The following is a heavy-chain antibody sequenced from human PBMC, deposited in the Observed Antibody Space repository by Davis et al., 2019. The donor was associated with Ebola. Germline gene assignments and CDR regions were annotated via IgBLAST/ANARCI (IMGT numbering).Heavy chain of an antibody. CDR3: ARVKADRKGTTANWFDP. J-gene: IGHJ5*02. V-gene: IGHV1-2*02. CDR2: MNPNSGGT. Sequence: ASVKVSCKASGYTFTSYDINWVRQATGQGLEWMGWMNPNSGGTNYAQKFQGRVTMTRDTSISTAYMELRSLRSDDTAVYYCARVKADRKGTTANWFDPWGQGTLVTVSS. CDR1: GYTFTSYD. D-gene: IGHD1-7*01.